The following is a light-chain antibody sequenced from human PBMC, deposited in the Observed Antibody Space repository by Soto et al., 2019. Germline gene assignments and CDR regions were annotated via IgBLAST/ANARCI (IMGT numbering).Light chain of an antibody. CDR2: GAS. CDR1: QTVRDN. V-gene: IGKV3-15*01. J-gene: IGKJ2*01. Sequence: EIVMTHSPATLSVSPGDRATLSCRASQTVRDNLAWYQQKPGQATRLLIYGASTRATGIPARFSGSGSGTEFTLTFDSLQSEDFALYFCQQSNNWPYTFGQGTKLEIK. CDR3: QQSNNWPYT.